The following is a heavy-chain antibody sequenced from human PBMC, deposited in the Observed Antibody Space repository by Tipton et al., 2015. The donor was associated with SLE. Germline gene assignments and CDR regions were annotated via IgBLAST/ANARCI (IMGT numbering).Heavy chain of an antibody. CDR3: ARRHYSGPFDS. CDR1: GGYITSDIYY. CDR2: VYDSGTT. V-gene: IGHV4-39*07. D-gene: IGHD5-12*01. Sequence: TLSLTCFVSGGYITSDIYYWGWIRQPPGKGLEWIGSVYDSGTTYYNPSLNSRVSFSIDTSENHFSLRLNSVTAADTAVYYCARRHYSGPFDSWGQGTLVTVSS. J-gene: IGHJ4*02.